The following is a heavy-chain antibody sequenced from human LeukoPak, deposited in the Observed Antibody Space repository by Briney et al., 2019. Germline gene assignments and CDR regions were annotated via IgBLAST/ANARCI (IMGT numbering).Heavy chain of an antibody. V-gene: IGHV3-48*03. CDR1: GFTFSRYE. CDR2: ISSSGSTT. J-gene: IGHJ4*02. Sequence: GRTLRLSCAASGFTFSRYEMKWVREAPGKGVEGGSYISSSGSTTYYTESEKGRFNICRDNAKNSLYLQVNMLRAEDTAVYYCARMYYYGSGGSDYWGQGTLVTVSS. D-gene: IGHD3-10*01. CDR3: ARMYYYGSGGSDY.